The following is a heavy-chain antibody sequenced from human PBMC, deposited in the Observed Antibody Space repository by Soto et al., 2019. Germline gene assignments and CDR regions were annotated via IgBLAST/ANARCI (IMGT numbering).Heavy chain of an antibody. CDR1: GFTFTSSA. J-gene: IGHJ6*02. V-gene: IGHV1-58*01. CDR3: AAFRGSLGMDV. CDR2: IVVGSGNT. Sequence: GASVKVSCKAAGFTFTSSAVQWVRQARGQRLEWIGWIVVGSGNTNCAQKFQERVTITRDMSTSTAYMELSSLRSEDTAVYYCAAFRGSLGMDVWGQGTTVTVYS. D-gene: IGHD3-16*01.